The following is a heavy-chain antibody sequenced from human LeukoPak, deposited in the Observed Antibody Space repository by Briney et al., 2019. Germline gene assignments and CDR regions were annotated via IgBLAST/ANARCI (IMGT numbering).Heavy chain of an antibody. CDR1: GFTFSSYA. D-gene: IGHD6-13*01. CDR2: ISYDGSNK. Sequence: GGSLRLSCAASGFTFSSYAMHWVRQAPGKGLEWVAVISYDGSNKYYADSVKGRFTISRDNAKNSLYLQMNSLRAEDTAVYYCAREIAAAAIDYWGQGTLVTVSS. V-gene: IGHV3-30-3*01. J-gene: IGHJ4*02. CDR3: AREIAAAAIDY.